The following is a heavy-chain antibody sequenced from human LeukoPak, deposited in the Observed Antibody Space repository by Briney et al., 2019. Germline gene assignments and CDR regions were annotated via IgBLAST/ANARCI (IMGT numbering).Heavy chain of an antibody. D-gene: IGHD2-2*01. CDR2: ISGSGGST. J-gene: IGHJ5*02. CDR1: GFTFSSYA. V-gene: IGHV3-23*01. CDR3: ARNHGPAAIASNWFDP. Sequence: PGGSLRLSCAASGFTFSSYAMSWVRQAPGKGLEWVSGISGSGGSTYYADSVKGRFTISRDNSKNTLYLQVNSLRAEDTAVYYCARNHGPAAIASNWFDPWGQGTLVTVSS.